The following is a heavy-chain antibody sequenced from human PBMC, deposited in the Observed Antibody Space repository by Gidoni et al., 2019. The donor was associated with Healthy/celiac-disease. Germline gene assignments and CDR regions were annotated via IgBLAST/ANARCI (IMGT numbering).Heavy chain of an antibody. V-gene: IGHV3-11*05. Sequence: GRFTISRDNAKNSLYLQMNSLRAEDTAVYYCARGRLDAFDIWGQGTMVTVSS. CDR3: ARGRLDAFDI. J-gene: IGHJ3*02.